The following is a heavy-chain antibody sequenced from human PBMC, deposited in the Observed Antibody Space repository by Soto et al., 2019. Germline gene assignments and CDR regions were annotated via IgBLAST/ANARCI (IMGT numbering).Heavy chain of an antibody. CDR3: AKDRYDSSGYPDAFDI. CDR1: GFTFSSYG. J-gene: IGHJ3*02. D-gene: IGHD3-22*01. CDR2: ISYDGSNK. Sequence: QVQLVESGGGVVQPGRSLRLSCAASGFTFSSYGMHWVRQAPGKGLEWVAVISYDGSNKYYADSVKGRFTISRDNSKNTLYLHMNSLRAEDTAVYYCAKDRYDSSGYPDAFDIWGQGTMVTVSS. V-gene: IGHV3-30*18.